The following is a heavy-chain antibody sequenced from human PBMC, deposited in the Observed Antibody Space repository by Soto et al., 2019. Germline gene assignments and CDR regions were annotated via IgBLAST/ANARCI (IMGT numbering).Heavy chain of an antibody. CDR3: AGGIAARPLGY. V-gene: IGHV4-30-2*01. CDR2: IYHSGST. D-gene: IGHD6-6*01. CDR1: GGSISSGGYS. Sequence: QLQLQESGSGLVKPSQTLSLTCAVSGGSISSGGYSWSWIRQPPGKGLEWIGYIYHSGSTYYNPPLKSRVTLSVDRSQNQFSPKLSSVTAADTAVYYCAGGIAARPLGYWGQGTLVTVSS. J-gene: IGHJ4*02.